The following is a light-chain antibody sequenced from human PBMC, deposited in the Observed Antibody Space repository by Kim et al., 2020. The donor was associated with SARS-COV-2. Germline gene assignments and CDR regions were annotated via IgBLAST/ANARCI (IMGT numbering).Light chain of an antibody. CDR3: QQRSNWQLT. V-gene: IGKV3-11*01. CDR2: DAS. CDR1: QCVSSY. Sequence: EIVLTQSPATLSLSPGERATLSCRASQCVSSYLAWYQQKPGQAPRLLIYDASNRATGIPARFSGSGSGTDFTLTISSLEPEDFAVYYCQQRSNWQLTFGGGTKVDIK. J-gene: IGKJ4*01.